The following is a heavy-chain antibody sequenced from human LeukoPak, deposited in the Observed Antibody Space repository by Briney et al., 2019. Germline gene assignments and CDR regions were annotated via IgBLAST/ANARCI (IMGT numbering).Heavy chain of an antibody. J-gene: IGHJ4*02. V-gene: IGHV1-24*01. CDR2: IRPETGEP. CDR3: STDSGRSYFYFDF. CDR1: GFGLSVLS. Sequence: ASVKVSCKISGFGLSVLSIHWMRQAPGKGLEWVGGIRPETGEPIFAQKFRGRVTITEDTFTDTGYLELRGLTSEDTAIYYCSTDSGRSYFYFDFWGQGTLVTVSS. D-gene: IGHD3-10*01.